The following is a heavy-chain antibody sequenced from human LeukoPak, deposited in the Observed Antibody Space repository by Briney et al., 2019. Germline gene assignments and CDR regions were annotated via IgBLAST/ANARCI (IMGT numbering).Heavy chain of an antibody. CDR2: MYHSGST. J-gene: IGHJ4*02. Sequence: SETLSLTCTVSGGSISSSNYYWGRIRQPRGKGLQWIGSMYHSGSTYYNPSLKSRVTISVDTTKNQFFLKLSSETAADTAVYYCATITFGGVKGSYYFDYWGQGTLVTVSS. V-gene: IGHV4-39*01. D-gene: IGHD3-16*01. CDR3: ATITFGGVKGSYYFDY. CDR1: GGSISSSNYY.